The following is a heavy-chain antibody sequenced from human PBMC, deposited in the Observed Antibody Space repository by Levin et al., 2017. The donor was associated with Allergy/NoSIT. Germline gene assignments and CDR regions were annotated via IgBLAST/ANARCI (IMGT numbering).Heavy chain of an antibody. CDR3: ARQVVPAASDDSKYYGMDV. J-gene: IGHJ6*02. V-gene: IGHV3-21*01. CDR1: GFTFSSYS. Sequence: PGGSLRLSCAASGFTFSSYSMNWVRQAPGKGLEWVSSISSSSSYIYYADSVKGRFTISRDNAKNSLYLQMNSLRAEDTAVYYCARQVVPAASDDSKYYGMDVWGQGTTVTVSS. D-gene: IGHD2-2*01. CDR2: ISSSSSYI.